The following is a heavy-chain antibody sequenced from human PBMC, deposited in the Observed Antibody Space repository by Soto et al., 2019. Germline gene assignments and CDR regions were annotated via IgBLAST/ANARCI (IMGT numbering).Heavy chain of an antibody. D-gene: IGHD3-10*01. V-gene: IGHV3-21*01. Sequence: PGGSLRLSCAASGFSFSYYSMNWVRQAPGKGLEWVSSISTASSHIYYAESMKGRSTISRDNAKNSLYLLLNSLRAEDTAVYYCVRVGEGYSPLDYWGQGTLVTVSS. J-gene: IGHJ4*02. CDR1: GFSFSYYS. CDR2: ISTASSHI. CDR3: VRVGEGYSPLDY.